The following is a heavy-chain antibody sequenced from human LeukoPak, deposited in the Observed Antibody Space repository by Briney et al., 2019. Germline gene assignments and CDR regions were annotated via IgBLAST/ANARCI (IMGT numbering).Heavy chain of an antibody. CDR2: ISYDGSNK. V-gene: IGHV3-30*18. D-gene: IGHD3-22*01. CDR3: AKDYDSSGYYSYYYGMDV. CDR1: EFTFSSYG. J-gene: IGHJ6*02. Sequence: GGSLRLSCAASEFTFSSYGMHWVRQAPGKGLEWVAVISYDGSNKYYANSVKGRFTISRDNSKNTLYLQMNSLRAEDTAVYYCAKDYDSSGYYSYYYGMDVWGQGTTVTVSS.